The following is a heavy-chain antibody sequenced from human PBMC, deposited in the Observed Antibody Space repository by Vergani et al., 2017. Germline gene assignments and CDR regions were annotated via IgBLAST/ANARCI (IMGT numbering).Heavy chain of an antibody. D-gene: IGHD3-16*01. J-gene: IGHJ3*02. V-gene: IGHV3-7*03. CDR3: ARDGQRGGDDAFDI. CDR2: IKQDGSEK. Sequence: EVQLVESGGGLVQPGGSLRLSCAASGFTFSSYWMSWVRQAPGKGLEWVANIKQDGSEKYYVDSVKGRFTISRDNAKNSLYLQMNSLRAEDTAVYYCARDGQRGGDDAFDIWGQGTMVTVSS. CDR1: GFTFSSYW.